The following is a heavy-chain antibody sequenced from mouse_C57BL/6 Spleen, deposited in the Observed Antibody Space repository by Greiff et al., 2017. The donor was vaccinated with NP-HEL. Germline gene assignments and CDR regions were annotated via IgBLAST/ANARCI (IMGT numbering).Heavy chain of an antibody. CDR3: TKGYFDY. Sequence: DVHLVESGGGLVQPGGSMKLSCVASGFTFSNYWMNWVSQSPEKGLEWVAQIRVKSDNYATHYSESVKGRFTISRDDSKSSVYLQMNNLRAEDTGIYYCTKGYFDYCGQGTTLTVSA. CDR1: GFTFSNYW. V-gene: IGHV6-3*01. CDR2: IRVKSDNYAT. J-gene: IGHJ2*01.